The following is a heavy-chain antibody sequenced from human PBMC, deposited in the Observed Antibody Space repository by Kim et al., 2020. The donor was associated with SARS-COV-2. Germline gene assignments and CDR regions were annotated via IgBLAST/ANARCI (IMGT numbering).Heavy chain of an antibody. Sequence: ASVKVSCKDFGDTFTGQYTHWIRQAPGQGLEWMGRVNSGGTNYAQKFQGRITMTRDTSNSTVSLELRSLRFDDTAIYYCASGWFAEYIQHWGQGTHVTVSS. V-gene: IGHV1-2*06. D-gene: IGHD2-15*01. CDR1: GDTFTGQY. CDR3: ASGWFAEYIQH. CDR2: VNSGGT. J-gene: IGHJ1*01.